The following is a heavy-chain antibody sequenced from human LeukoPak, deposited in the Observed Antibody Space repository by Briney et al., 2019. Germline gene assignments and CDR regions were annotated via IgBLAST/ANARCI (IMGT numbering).Heavy chain of an antibody. D-gene: IGHD5-24*01. CDR3: ARDTGAGWLQSNPYYYYYGMDV. J-gene: IGHJ6*02. V-gene: IGHV3-30*04. Sequence: GGSLRLSCAASGFTFSSYAMHWVRQAPGKGLEWVAVISYDGSNKYYADSVKGRFTISRDNSKNTLYLQMNSLRAEDTAVYYCARDTGAGWLQSNPYYYYYGMDVWGQGTTVTVSS. CDR1: GFTFSSYA. CDR2: ISYDGSNK.